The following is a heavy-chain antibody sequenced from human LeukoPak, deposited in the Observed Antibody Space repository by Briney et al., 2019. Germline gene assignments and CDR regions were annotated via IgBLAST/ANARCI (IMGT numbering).Heavy chain of an antibody. J-gene: IGHJ4*02. Sequence: GGSLGLSCAASGFTFSDYYMSWIRQAPGKGLEWVSYISSSSSYTNYADSVKGRFTISRDNAKNSLYLQMNSLRAEDTAVYYCARAGVAGDYFDYWGQGTLVTVSS. V-gene: IGHV3-11*06. CDR1: GFTFSDYY. CDR2: ISSSSSYT. D-gene: IGHD6-19*01. CDR3: ARAGVAGDYFDY.